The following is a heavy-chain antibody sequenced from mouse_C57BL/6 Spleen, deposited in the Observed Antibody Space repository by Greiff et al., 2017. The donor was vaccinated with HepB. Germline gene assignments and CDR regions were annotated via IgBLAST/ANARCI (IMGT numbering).Heavy chain of an antibody. D-gene: IGHD1-1*01. CDR2: ISYDGSN. J-gene: IGHJ1*03. Sequence: EVKLQESGPGLVKPSQSLSLTCSVTGYSITSGYYWNWIRQFPGNKLEWMGYISYDGSNNYNPSLKNRISITRDTSKNQFFLKLNSVTTEDTATYYCARERYYYGSSYSYWYFDVWGTGTTVTVSS. CDR1: GYSITSGYY. V-gene: IGHV3-6*01. CDR3: ARERYYYGSSYSYWYFDV.